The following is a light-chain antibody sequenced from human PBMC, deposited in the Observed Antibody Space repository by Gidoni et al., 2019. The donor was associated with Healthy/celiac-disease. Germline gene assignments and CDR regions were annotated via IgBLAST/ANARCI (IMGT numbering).Light chain of an antibody. J-gene: IGKJ4*01. V-gene: IGKV3-11*01. CDR2: DAS. CDR3: QQRSNWPPLT. CDR1: QSVSSY. Sequence: IVLTQSPAPLSLSPGERATLSYMASQSVSSYLAWSQQNPGQAPRRLIYDASNRATGIPARCSGSGSGTDFTLTISSLEPEDFAVYYCQQRSNWPPLTFGGGTKVEIK.